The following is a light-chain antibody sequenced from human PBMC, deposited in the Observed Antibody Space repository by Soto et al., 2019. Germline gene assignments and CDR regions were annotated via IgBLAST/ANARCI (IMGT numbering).Light chain of an antibody. Sequence: DFPLTQSPSFLSASVGDRVTITCRASQHISSYLAWYQKKPGKAPKLLIYAASTLPSGVPSRFSGSGSGTLFTLTISSLQPDDFASYYCQQRQTFGQGTELEMK. CDR3: QQRQT. CDR2: AAS. J-gene: IGKJ2*01. CDR1: QHISSY. V-gene: IGKV1-9*01.